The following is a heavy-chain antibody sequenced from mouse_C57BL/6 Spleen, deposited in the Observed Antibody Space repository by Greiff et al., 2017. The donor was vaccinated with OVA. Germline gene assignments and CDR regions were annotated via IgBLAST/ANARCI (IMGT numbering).Heavy chain of an antibody. V-gene: IGHV1-82*01. CDR2: IYPGDGDT. Sequence: VMLVESGPELVKPGASVKISCKASGYAFSSYWMNWVKQRPGKGLEWIGRIYPGDGDTNYNGKFKGKATLTADKSSSTAYMQLSSLTSEDSAVYFCARSYSNPFAYWGQGTLVTVSA. CDR1: GYAFSSYW. J-gene: IGHJ3*01. D-gene: IGHD2-5*01. CDR3: ARSYSNPFAY.